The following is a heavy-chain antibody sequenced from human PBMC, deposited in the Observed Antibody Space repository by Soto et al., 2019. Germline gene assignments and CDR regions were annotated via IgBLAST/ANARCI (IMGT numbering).Heavy chain of an antibody. CDR2: VSYSGNT. CDR3: ARSYYDFWSGDYDYYMDV. Sequence: QVPLQESGPGLVKPSETLSLTCTVSCYSISSHYWSWIRQPPGKGLEWIGYVSYSGNTNYNPSLKGRVTISIDTSKRQCSLKLSSVPAADTAVYYCARSYYDFWSGDYDYYMDVWGKGTTVTVSS. CDR1: CYSISSHY. D-gene: IGHD3-3*01. J-gene: IGHJ6*03. V-gene: IGHV4-59*08.